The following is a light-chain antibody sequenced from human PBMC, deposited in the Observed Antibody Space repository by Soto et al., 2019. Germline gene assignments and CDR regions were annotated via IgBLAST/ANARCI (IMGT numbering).Light chain of an antibody. CDR2: LGS. CDR1: QILLHSNGYNS. Sequence: DIVMPPSALSLLVTSGEPASLSCRSSQILLHSNGYNSSDRYLQKRGHSTQLLFDLGSHWACGVTDSVSGTGSGTDFTLKISRVEAEKVGVYYCMQALQTPRTFGQGTKVDNK. J-gene: IGKJ1*01. V-gene: IGKV2-28*01. CDR3: MQALQTPRT.